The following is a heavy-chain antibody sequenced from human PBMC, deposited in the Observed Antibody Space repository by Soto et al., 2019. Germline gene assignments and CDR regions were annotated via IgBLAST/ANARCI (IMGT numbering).Heavy chain of an antibody. CDR1: GFTFSRYD. CDR2: IGTGGDT. CDR3: AREGLDGLGPFDWYFDL. J-gene: IGHJ2*01. Sequence: EVQLVESGGGLVQPGGSLRLSCAASGFTFSRYDLHWVRQATGKGLEWVSAIGTGGDTYYPGSVKGRFTISRENAKNSLYLQMNSLGVGDTAVYYCAREGLDGLGPFDWYFDLWGRGTLVTVSS. V-gene: IGHV3-13*04. D-gene: IGHD1-1*01.